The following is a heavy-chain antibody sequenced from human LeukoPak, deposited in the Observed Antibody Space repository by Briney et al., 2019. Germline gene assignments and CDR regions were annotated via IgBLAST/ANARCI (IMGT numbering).Heavy chain of an antibody. Sequence: ASVKVSCKASGYTLTSYGISWVRQAPGQGLEWMGWIGAYNGNTNYAQKLQGRVTMTTDTSTSTAYMELRSLRSDDTAVYYCARELRGQQLVLFDYWGQGTLVTVSS. V-gene: IGHV1-18*01. CDR1: GYTLTSYG. CDR3: ARELRGQQLVLFDY. J-gene: IGHJ4*02. D-gene: IGHD6-13*01. CDR2: IGAYNGNT.